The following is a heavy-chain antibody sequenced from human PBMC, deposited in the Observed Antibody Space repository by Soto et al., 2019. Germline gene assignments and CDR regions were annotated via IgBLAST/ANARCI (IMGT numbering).Heavy chain of an antibody. J-gene: IGHJ4*02. CDR1: GYNFAGYW. D-gene: IGHD3-3*01. CDR3: ARGGVSTRTFDY. CDR2: IYPSDSDT. V-gene: IGHV5-51*01. Sequence: SGYNFAGYWIAWVRQMPGKGLELMGIIYPSDSDTRYRPSFQGQVTISADKSISSAYLQWSSLRASDTAMYYCARGGVSTRTFDYWGQGTPVTVS.